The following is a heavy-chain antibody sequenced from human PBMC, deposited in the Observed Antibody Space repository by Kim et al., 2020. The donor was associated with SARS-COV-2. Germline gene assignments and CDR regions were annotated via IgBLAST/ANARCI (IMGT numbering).Heavy chain of an antibody. CDR3: ARRISHHFDY. CDR2: IYHSGST. J-gene: IGHJ4*02. CDR1: GYSISSGYY. V-gene: IGHV4-38-2*02. Sequence: SETLSLTCTVSGYSISSGYYWGWIRQPPGTGLEWIGSIYHSGSTYYNPSLKSRVTISVYTSKNQFSLKLSSVTAADTAVYYCARRISHHFDYWGQGTLV.